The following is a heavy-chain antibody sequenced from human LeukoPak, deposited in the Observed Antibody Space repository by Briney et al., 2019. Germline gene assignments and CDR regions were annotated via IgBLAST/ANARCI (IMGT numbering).Heavy chain of an antibody. Sequence: PGGSLRLSCAASGITFSSYSMNWVRQTPGKGLEWVSSISSSSTYIYYVDSVKGRFTISRDNAKNTLYLQMDSLRAEDTAMYYCAREILEPGKTHEYWGQGTLVTVSS. CDR1: GITFSSYS. V-gene: IGHV3-21*01. CDR3: AREILEPGKTHEY. J-gene: IGHJ4*02. CDR2: ISSSSTYI. D-gene: IGHD1-1*01.